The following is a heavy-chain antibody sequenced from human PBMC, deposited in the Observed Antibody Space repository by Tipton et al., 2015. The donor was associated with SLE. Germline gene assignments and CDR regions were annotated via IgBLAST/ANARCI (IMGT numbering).Heavy chain of an antibody. CDR1: GFTFNDQR. CDR3: AKDIVATTPIYGMDV. J-gene: IGHJ6*02. Sequence: SLRLSCAASGFTFNDQRMTWVRQAPGKGLEWVAVIWYDGSNKYYADSVKGRFTISRDNSKNTLYLQMNSLRAEDTAVYYCAKDIVATTPIYGMDVWGQGTTVTVSS. V-gene: IGHV3-30*18. CDR2: IWYDGSNK. D-gene: IGHD5-12*01.